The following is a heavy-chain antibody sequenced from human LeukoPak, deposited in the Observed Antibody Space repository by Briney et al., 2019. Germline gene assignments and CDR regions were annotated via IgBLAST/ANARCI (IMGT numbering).Heavy chain of an antibody. CDR2: IYSDGST. CDR3: ARDPSDDPTGDY. J-gene: IGHJ4*02. CDR1: GFTVSGNY. V-gene: IGHV3-53*01. D-gene: IGHD1-14*01. Sequence: PGGSLRLSCAASGFTVSGNYMSWVRQAPGKGLEWVSVIYSDGSTYYADSVKGRFTISRDSSKNTLYLQMNSRRAEDTAMYYCARDPSDDPTGDYWGQGTLVTVSS.